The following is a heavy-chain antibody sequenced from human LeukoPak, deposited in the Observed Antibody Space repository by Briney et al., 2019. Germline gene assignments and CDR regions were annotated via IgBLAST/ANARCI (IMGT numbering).Heavy chain of an antibody. J-gene: IGHJ6*03. V-gene: IGHV3-20*04. CDR1: GFTFDDYG. Sequence: GGSLRLSCAASGFTFDDYGMSWVRQAPGKGLEWVSGINRNGGSTGYADSVKGRFTISRDNAKNSLYLQMNSLRAEDTALYYCAREGLVVPAAVIPSMDVWGKGTTVTVSS. CDR2: INRNGGST. CDR3: AREGLVVPAAVIPSMDV. D-gene: IGHD2-2*01.